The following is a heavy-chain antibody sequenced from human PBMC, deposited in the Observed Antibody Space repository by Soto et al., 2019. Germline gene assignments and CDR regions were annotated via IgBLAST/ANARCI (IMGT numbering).Heavy chain of an antibody. J-gene: IGHJ4*02. CDR3: TRGGAGHPFDY. V-gene: IGHV4-59*11. CDR2: VHYSGST. Sequence: ETLSLTCTVSGVSITGHYWTWIRQPPGKGLEWIGNVHYSGSTNYSPSLKSRVIISVDTSENQSSLKLSSVTPADTAVYYCTRGGAGHPFDYWGQGTLVTVPQ. CDR1: GVSITGHY. D-gene: IGHD6-13*01.